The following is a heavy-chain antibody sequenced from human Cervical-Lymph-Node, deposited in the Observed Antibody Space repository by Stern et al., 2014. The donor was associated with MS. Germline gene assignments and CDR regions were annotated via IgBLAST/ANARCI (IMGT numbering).Heavy chain of an antibody. V-gene: IGHV1-69*01. Sequence: QVQLGHSGAEVKKPGSSGKVSCKASGGTFSSYAISWVRQAPGQGLEWIGGIIPIFGTANYAQKFQGRVTITADESTSTAYMELSSLRSEDTAVYYCARGELKEGLVRGMDVWGQGTTVTVSS. D-gene: IGHD1-26*01. CDR1: GGTFSSYA. CDR3: ARGELKEGLVRGMDV. CDR2: IIPIFGTA. J-gene: IGHJ6*02.